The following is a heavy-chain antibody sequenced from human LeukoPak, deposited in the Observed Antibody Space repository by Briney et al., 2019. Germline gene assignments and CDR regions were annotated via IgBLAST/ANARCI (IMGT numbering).Heavy chain of an antibody. D-gene: IGHD6-13*01. CDR2: IYSGGST. J-gene: IGHJ6*02. V-gene: IGHV3-53*01. CDR1: GFTVSSNY. Sequence: GGSLRLSCAASGFTVSSNYMSWVRQAPGKGLEWVSVIYSGGSTYYADSVKGRFTISRDNSKNTLYLQMNSLRAEDTAVYYCARANRWQQLPPDDYYYYYGMDVWGQGTTVTVSS. CDR3: ARANRWQQLPPDDYYYYYGMDV.